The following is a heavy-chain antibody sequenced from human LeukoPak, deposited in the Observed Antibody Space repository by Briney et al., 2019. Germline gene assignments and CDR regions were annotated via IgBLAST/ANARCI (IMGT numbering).Heavy chain of an antibody. D-gene: IGHD2-15*01. CDR1: GFTFSSYA. Sequence: GGSLRLSCEASGFTFSSYAMSWVRQAPGKGLEWVSMTSGSGGSTHYADSVKGRFTISRDDSKNTLYLQMNSLRAEDTAVYYCAKGGGYCSGGSCYPPRWFDPWGQGTLVTVSS. CDR3: AKGGGYCSGGSCYPPRWFDP. CDR2: TSGSGGST. J-gene: IGHJ5*02. V-gene: IGHV3-23*01.